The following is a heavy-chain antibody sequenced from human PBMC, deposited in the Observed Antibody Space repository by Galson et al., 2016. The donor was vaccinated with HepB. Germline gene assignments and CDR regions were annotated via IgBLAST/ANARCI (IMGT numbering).Heavy chain of an antibody. CDR1: GFTFSTYS. Sequence: SLRLSCAASGFTFSTYSMNWVRQAPGKGLEWVSFISITSGYKYYADSLKGRVTISRDNAKNPLYLQMNSLRAEDTAVYYCARPPEGDRRYFDLWGRGTLVTVSS. CDR3: ARPPEGDRRYFDL. V-gene: IGHV3-21*01. CDR2: ISITSGYK. D-gene: IGHD3-16*01. J-gene: IGHJ2*01.